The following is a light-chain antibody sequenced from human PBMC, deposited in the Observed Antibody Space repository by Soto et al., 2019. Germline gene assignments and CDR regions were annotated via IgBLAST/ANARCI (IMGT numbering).Light chain of an antibody. CDR1: SSDVGSYNL. CDR3: CSYXGSSKV. V-gene: IGLV2-23*02. Sequence: QSALTQPASVSGSPGQSITISCTGTSSDVGSYNLVSWYQQHPGKAPKLMIYEVSKRPSGVSNRFSGSKSGNTASLTISGLQAXDXXDYYCCSYXGSSKVFGGGTKLTVL. J-gene: IGLJ3*02. CDR2: EVS.